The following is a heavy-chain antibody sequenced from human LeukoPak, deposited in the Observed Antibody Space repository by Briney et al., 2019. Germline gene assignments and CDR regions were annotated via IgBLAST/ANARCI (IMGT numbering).Heavy chain of an antibody. D-gene: IGHD6-25*01. V-gene: IGHV4-59*12. CDR3: AREGFAARIGY. CDR1: GGSISSYY. J-gene: IGHJ4*02. Sequence: TSETLSLTCTVSGGSISSYYWSWIRQPPGKGLEWIGYIYYSGSTYYNPSLKSRVTISVDTSKNQFSLKLSSVTAADTAVYYCAREGFAARIGYWGQGTLVTVSS. CDR2: IYYSGST.